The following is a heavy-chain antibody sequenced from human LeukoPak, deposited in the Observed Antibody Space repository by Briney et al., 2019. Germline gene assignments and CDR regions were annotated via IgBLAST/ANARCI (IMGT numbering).Heavy chain of an antibody. CDR2: ISSSSYI. CDR3: ARDGYCSSTSCSHYYYYGMDV. Sequence: GGSLRLSCAAPGFTFSSYSMNWVRQAPGKGLEWVSSISSSSYIYYADSVKGRFTISRDNAKNSLYLQMNSLRAEDTAVYYCARDGYCSSTSCSHYYYYGMDVWGKGTTVTVSS. CDR1: GFTFSSYS. D-gene: IGHD2-2*01. V-gene: IGHV3-21*01. J-gene: IGHJ6*04.